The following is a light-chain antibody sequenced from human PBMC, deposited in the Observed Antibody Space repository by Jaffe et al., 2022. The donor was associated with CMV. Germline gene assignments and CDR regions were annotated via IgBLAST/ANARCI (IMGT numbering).Light chain of an antibody. J-gene: IGLJ2*01. Sequence: SYDLTQPPSVSVSPGQTASITCSGEKLADKYACWYQQKPGQSPVLVIYEDNKRPSGIPERFSGSNSGNTATLTISGTQAMDEADYYCQAWDSGTVFGGGTKLTVL. CDR3: QAWDSGTV. V-gene: IGLV3-1*01. CDR2: EDN. CDR1: KLADKY.